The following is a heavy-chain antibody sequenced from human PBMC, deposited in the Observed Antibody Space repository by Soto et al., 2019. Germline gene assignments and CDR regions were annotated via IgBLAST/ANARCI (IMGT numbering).Heavy chain of an antibody. CDR3: AKPDRRQSGYYDDAFDI. CDR2: ISWNSGSI. Sequence: GGSLGLSCAASGFTFDDYAMHWVRQAPGKGLEWVSGISWNSGSIGYADSVKGRFTISRDNAKNSLYLQMNSLRAEDTALYYCAKPDRRQSGYYDDAFDIWGQGTMVTVSS. J-gene: IGHJ3*02. V-gene: IGHV3-9*01. D-gene: IGHD3-22*01. CDR1: GFTFDDYA.